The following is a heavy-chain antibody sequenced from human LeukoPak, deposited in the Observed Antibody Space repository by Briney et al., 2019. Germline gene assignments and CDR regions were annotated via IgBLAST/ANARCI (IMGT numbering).Heavy chain of an antibody. CDR2: MNPNSGNT. CDR1: GYTFTSYD. D-gene: IGHD5-24*01. CDR3: ARDLGGSNTKDAFDI. J-gene: IGHJ3*02. V-gene: IGHV1-8*01. Sequence: ASVKVSCKASGYTFTSYDINWVRQATGQGLEWMGWMNPNSGNTGYAQKFQGRVTMTRNTSISTAYMELSSLRSEDTAVFYCARDLGGSNTKDAFDIWGQGTMVTVSS.